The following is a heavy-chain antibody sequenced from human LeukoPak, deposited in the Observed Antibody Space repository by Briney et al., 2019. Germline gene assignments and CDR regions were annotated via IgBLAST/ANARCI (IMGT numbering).Heavy chain of an antibody. V-gene: IGHV4-59*12. CDR3: ASGDCSSTSCYGGPFDY. J-gene: IGHJ4*02. Sequence: PSETPSLTCTVSGGSISSYYWSWIRQPPGKGLEWIGYIYYSGSTNYNPSLKSRVTISVDTSKNQFSLKLSSVTAADTAVYYCASGDCSSTSCYGGPFDYWGQGTLVTVSS. CDR1: GGSISSYY. D-gene: IGHD2-2*01. CDR2: IYYSGST.